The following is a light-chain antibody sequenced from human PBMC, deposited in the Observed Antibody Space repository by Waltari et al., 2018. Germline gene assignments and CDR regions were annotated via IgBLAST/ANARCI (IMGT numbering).Light chain of an antibody. CDR3: QQYYSFPM. CDR2: WAS. J-gene: IGKJ1*01. V-gene: IGKV4-1*01. Sequence: DIVMTQSPDSLAVSLGERAPITCKSSRSILYSSNNKNYLAWYQQKPGRPPKLLINWASSRESGVPDRFSGSGSGTDFTLTISSLQAEDVAVYYCQQYYSFPMFGQGTKVEIK. CDR1: RSILYSSNNKNY.